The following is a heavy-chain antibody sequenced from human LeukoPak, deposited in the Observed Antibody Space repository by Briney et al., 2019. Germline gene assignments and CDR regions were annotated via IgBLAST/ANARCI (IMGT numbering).Heavy chain of an antibody. J-gene: IGHJ4*02. CDR1: GFTFSSYA. D-gene: IGHD6-19*01. V-gene: IGHV3-64*01. CDR3: ARSQWLAMKIFDY. Sequence: GSLRLSCAASGFTFSSYAMHWVRQAPGKGLEYVSAISSNGGSTYYVNSVKGRFTISRDNSKNTLYLQMGSLRAEDMAVYYCARSQWLAMKIFDYWGQGTLVTVSS. CDR2: ISSNGGST.